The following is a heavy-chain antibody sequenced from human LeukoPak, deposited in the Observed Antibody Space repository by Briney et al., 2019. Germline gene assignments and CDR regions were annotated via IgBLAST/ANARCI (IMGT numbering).Heavy chain of an antibody. CDR2: ISSSSSYI. CDR1: GFTVSSNY. Sequence: KTGGSLRLSCATSGFTVSSNYMSWVRQAPGKGLEWVSSISSSSSYIYYADSVKGRFTISRDNAKNSLYLQMNSLRAEDTAVYYCARDPIYGDYGDYWGQGTLVTVSS. D-gene: IGHD4-17*01. V-gene: IGHV3-21*01. J-gene: IGHJ4*02. CDR3: ARDPIYGDYGDY.